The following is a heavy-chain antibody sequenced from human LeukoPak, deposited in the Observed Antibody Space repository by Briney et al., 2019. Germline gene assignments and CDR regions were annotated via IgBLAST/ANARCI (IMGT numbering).Heavy chain of an antibody. D-gene: IGHD1-26*01. Sequence: ASLKVSCKASGYTFTGYYMHWVRQAPGQGLEWMGWSNPNSGGTTYAQEFQGRVTMTRDTSISTAYVGLSRLRSDDTAVYYCASGSGKSSTDYWGEGTMLTVSS. CDR1: GYTFTGYY. CDR3: ASGSGKSSTDY. J-gene: IGHJ4*02. CDR2: SNPNSGGT. V-gene: IGHV1-2*02.